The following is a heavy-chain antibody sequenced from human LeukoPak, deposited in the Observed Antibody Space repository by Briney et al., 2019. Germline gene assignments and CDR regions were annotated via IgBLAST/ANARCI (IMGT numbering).Heavy chain of an antibody. J-gene: IGHJ6*03. CDR1: GGSFSGYY. V-gene: IGHV4-34*01. CDR2: INHSGST. Sequence: PSETLSLTCAVYGGSFSGYYWSWIRQPPGKGLEWIGEINHSGSTNYNPSLKSRVTISVDTSKNQFSLKLSSVTAADTAVYYCASPAGDYYMDVWGKGTTVIVSS. CDR3: ASPAGDYYMDV. D-gene: IGHD2-8*02.